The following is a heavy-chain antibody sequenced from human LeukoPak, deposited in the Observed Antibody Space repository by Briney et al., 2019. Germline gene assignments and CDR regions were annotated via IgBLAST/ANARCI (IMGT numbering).Heavy chain of an antibody. Sequence: PGGSLRLSCAASGFTFSSYGMHWVRQAPGKGLEWVAVISYDGSNKYYADSVKGRFTISRDNSKNTLYLQMNSLRAEDTAVYYCAKDGGCSSTSCSYFFDYWGQGTVVTVSS. J-gene: IGHJ4*02. CDR2: ISYDGSNK. V-gene: IGHV3-30*18. CDR1: GFTFSSYG. D-gene: IGHD2-2*01. CDR3: AKDGGCSSTSCSYFFDY.